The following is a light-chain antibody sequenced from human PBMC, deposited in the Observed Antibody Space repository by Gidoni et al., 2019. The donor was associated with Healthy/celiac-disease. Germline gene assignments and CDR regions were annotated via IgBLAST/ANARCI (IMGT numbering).Light chain of an antibody. J-gene: IGKJ1*01. CDR1: QDISNY. CDR3: QQYDNLPRT. CDR2: DAS. V-gene: IGKV1-33*01. Sequence: DIQMTQSPSSLSASVGDRVTITCQASQDISNYLNWYQQKPGKAPKLLIYDASNLETGVPSRFSGSGSGTDFTFTISSLQPEEIATYYCQQYDNLPRTFXQXTKVXIK.